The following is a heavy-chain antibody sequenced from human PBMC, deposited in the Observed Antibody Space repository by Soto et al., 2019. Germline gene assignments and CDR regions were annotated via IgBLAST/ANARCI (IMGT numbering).Heavy chain of an antibody. CDR1: AFTFSNYG. Sequence: EVQLLESGGGLVQPGGSLRLSCAASAFTFSNYGMSWVRQAPGKGLEWVSAISSGGSTFSAESVKGRFTISRDNSKNTLYLKMNSLRAEDTAVYYCAKENSGYEKWGQGTLVTVSS. CDR3: AKENSGYEK. D-gene: IGHD5-12*01. J-gene: IGHJ4*02. CDR2: ISSGGST. V-gene: IGHV3-23*01.